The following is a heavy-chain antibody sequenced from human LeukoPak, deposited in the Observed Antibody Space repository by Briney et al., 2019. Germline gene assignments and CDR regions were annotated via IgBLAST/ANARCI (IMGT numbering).Heavy chain of an antibody. V-gene: IGHV3-30*18. CDR2: ISYDGSNK. D-gene: IGHD6-13*01. CDR3: AKAPIAAAGIYYFDY. CDR1: GFTFSSYG. J-gene: IGHJ4*02. Sequence: GQSLRLSCAASGFTFSSYGIHWVRQAPGKGLEWVTVISYDGSNKYYADSVKGRFTISRDNSKNTLYLQMNSLRAEDTAVYYCAKAPIAAAGIYYFDYWGQGTLVTVSS.